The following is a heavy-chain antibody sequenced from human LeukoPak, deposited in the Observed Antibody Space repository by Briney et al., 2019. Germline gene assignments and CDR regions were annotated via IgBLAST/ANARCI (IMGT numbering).Heavy chain of an antibody. J-gene: IGHJ4*02. CDR1: GGSISSSSYY. CDR2: IYYSGST. V-gene: IGHV4-39*01. D-gene: IGHD3-9*01. CDR3: ARRGDILTGYYSYYFDY. Sequence: SETLSLTCTVSGGSISSSSYYWGWIRQPPWKGLEWIGSIYYSGSTYYNPSLKSRVTISVDTSKNQFSLKLSSVTAADTAVYYCARRGDILTGYYSYYFDYWGQGTLVTVSS.